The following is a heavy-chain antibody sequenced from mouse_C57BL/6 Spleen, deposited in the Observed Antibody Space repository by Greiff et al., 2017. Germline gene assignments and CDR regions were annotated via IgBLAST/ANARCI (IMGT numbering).Heavy chain of an antibody. CDR2: INPSNGGT. J-gene: IGHJ4*01. CDR1: GYTFTSYW. CDR3: ARRGYLYAMDY. Sequence: QVQLQQPGTELVKPGASVKLSCKASGYTFTSYWMHWVKQRPGQGLEWIGNINPSNGGTNYNEKFKSKATLTVDTSSSTAYMQLSSLTSEESAVYYWARRGYLYAMDYWGQGTSVTVSS. V-gene: IGHV1-53*01. D-gene: IGHD5-1*01.